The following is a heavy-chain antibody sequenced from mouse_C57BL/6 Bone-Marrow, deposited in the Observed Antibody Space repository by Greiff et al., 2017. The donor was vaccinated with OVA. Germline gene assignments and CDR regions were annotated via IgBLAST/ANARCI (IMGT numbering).Heavy chain of an antibody. CDR1: GFTFSSYG. CDR2: ISSGGSYT. J-gene: IGHJ2*01. D-gene: IGHD2-5*01. Sequence: EVQLVESGGDLVKPGGSLKLSCAASGFTFSSYGMSWVRQTPDKRLEWVATISSGGSYTYYQDSVKGRFTISRDNAKNTLYLQMSSLKSEDTAMYYCASYSNYSYWGQGTTLTVSS. V-gene: IGHV5-6*01. CDR3: ASYSNYSY.